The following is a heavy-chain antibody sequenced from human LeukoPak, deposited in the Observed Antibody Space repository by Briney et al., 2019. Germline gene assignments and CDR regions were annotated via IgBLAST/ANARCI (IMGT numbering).Heavy chain of an antibody. CDR2: ISGSGTTT. D-gene: IGHD2-15*01. J-gene: IGHJ4*02. Sequence: GGSLGLSCAASGFTFVDYAMHWVRQPPGQGLEWVSLISGSGTTTYYTDSVKGRFTISRDNSRNSLYLQMNSLRTEDTAFYYCARDLKDCSGGSCYSGTPGGYWGQGTVVIVSS. CDR1: GFTFVDYA. V-gene: IGHV3-43*02. CDR3: ARDLKDCSGGSCYSGTPGGY.